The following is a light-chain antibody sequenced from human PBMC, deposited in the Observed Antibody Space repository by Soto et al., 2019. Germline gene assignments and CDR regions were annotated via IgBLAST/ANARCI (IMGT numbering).Light chain of an antibody. V-gene: IGKV1-39*01. CDR2: AAS. CDR1: QSLGTY. J-gene: IGKJ1*01. CDR3: QQSYSTPWT. Sequence: DIQMTQSPSSLSASVGDRVTITCRASQSLGTYLNWYQHKPGKAPKIIIYAASFLQPGVPSGFSGSGSGTEFTLNISSLQPEDFATYYCQQSYSTPWTFGQGTKVEVK.